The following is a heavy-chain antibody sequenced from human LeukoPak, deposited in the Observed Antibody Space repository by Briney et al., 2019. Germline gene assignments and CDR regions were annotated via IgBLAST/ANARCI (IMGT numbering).Heavy chain of an antibody. J-gene: IGHJ4*02. Sequence: PSQTLSLTCTVSGGSISSGGFYWGWIRQPPGKGLEWIGYIYYSGSTNYTPSLKSRVTISVDTSKNQFSLKLSSVTAADTAVYYCARLRGWADYWGQGTLVSVSS. V-gene: IGHV4-61*08. D-gene: IGHD3-3*01. CDR1: GGSISSGGFY. CDR2: IYYSGST. CDR3: ARLRGWADY.